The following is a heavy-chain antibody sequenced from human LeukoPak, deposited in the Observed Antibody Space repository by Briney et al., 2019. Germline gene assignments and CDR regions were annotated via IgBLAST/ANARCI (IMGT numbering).Heavy chain of an antibody. CDR1: GFTFSSYS. CDR3: ARVRSTVTTFFDY. V-gene: IGHV3-48*04. D-gene: IGHD4-17*01. Sequence: PGGSLRLSCAASGFTFSSYSMNWVRQAPGKGLEWVSYISSSSSTIYYADSVKGRFTISRDNAKNSLYLQMNSLRAEDTAVYYCARVRSTVTTFFDYWGQGTLVTVSS. CDR2: ISSSSSTI. J-gene: IGHJ4*02.